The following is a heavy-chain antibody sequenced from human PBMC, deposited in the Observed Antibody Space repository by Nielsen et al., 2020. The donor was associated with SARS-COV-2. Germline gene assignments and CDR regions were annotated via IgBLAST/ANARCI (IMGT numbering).Heavy chain of an antibody. V-gene: IGHV4-39*01. Sequence: GSLRLSCSVSGGSISNSRNYWGWIRQPPGKGLEWTGDIYFSGKTYYAPSLKSRVTISVVTSQNQVSLKLRSVSAADTAVYYCARRTFHYHGMDVWGQGTSVTVSS. CDR3: ARRTFHYHGMDV. J-gene: IGHJ6*02. CDR2: IYFSGKT. CDR1: GGSISNSRNY.